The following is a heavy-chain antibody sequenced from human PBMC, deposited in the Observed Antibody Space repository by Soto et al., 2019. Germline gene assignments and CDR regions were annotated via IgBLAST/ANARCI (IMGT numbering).Heavy chain of an antibody. CDR2: IYYSGSN. D-gene: IGHD2-2*01. Sequence: SETLSLTCTVSSVSISSSTYYWGWIRQPPGKGLEWIGSIYYSGSNYYNPSLKSRVTMSVDTSKNQFSLKLSSVTAADTAVYYCARPGYCSSSSCSLGAFDIWGQGTMVTVSS. V-gene: IGHV4-39*01. CDR1: SVSISSSTYY. CDR3: ARPGYCSSSSCSLGAFDI. J-gene: IGHJ3*02.